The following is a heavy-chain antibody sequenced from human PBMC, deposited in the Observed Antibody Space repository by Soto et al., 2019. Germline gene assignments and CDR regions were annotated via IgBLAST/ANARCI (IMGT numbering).Heavy chain of an antibody. CDR2: IVPIFGTT. CDR1: GGTFSNYA. CDR3: ARLEAVADLYNYHGLDG. J-gene: IGHJ6*04. V-gene: IGHV1-69*12. D-gene: IGHD6-19*01. Sequence: QVQLVQSGAEVKKPGSSVKVSCKVSGGTFSNYAIDWVRLAPGHGLEWMGGIVPIFGTTYYTQKFQGRATIIADDPKTTAYLELSSLRSEATAIYYCARLEAVADLYNYHGLDGWGEVTAGTVSS.